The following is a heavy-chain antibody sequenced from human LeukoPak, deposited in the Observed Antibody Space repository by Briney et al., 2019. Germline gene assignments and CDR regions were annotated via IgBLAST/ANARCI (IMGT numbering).Heavy chain of an antibody. CDR1: GFTFSSYA. Sequence: GGSLRLSCAASGFTFSSYAMSWVRQAPGKGLEWVSAISGSGGSTYYADSVKGRFTISRDNSKNTLYLQMNSLRAEDTAVYYCARGKWFYSYYYDSSGYPFDYWGQGTLVTVSS. J-gene: IGHJ4*02. CDR3: ARGKWFYSYYYDSSGYPFDY. D-gene: IGHD3-22*01. CDR2: ISGSGGST. V-gene: IGHV3-23*01.